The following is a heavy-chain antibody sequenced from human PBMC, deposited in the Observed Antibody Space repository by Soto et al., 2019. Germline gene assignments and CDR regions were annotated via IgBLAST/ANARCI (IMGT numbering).Heavy chain of an antibody. J-gene: IGHJ6*02. CDR1: GFTFSSYG. Sequence: SLRLSCAASGFTFSSYGMHWVRQAPGKGLEWVAVISYDGSNKYYADSVKGRFTISRDNSKNTLYLQMNSLRAEDTAVYYCAKDLVPAAILVNYGMDVWGQGTTVTVSS. CDR3: AKDLVPAAILVNYGMDV. CDR2: ISYDGSNK. V-gene: IGHV3-30*18. D-gene: IGHD2-2*02.